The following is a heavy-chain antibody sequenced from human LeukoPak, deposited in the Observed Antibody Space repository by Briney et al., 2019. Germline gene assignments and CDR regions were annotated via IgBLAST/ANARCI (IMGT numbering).Heavy chain of an antibody. J-gene: IGHJ4*02. CDR2: IYYSGSP. V-gene: IGHV4-39*07. CDR1: GGSISSSSYY. Sequence: PSETLSLTCTVSGGSISSSSYYWGWIRQPPGKGLEWIASIYYSGSPYYNPSLKSRVTISLDTSKDQFSLKLSSVTAADTAVYYCSRAQSNQMATKIWGQGTLVTVSS. CDR3: SRAQSNQMATKI. D-gene: IGHD5-24*01.